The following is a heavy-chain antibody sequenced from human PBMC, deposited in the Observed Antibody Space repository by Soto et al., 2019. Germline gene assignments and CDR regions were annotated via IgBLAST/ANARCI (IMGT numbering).Heavy chain of an antibody. CDR3: ARLQAAVPHY. V-gene: IGHV4-39*01. CDR2: IFYDGYT. CDR1: GDSISGSPYF. Sequence: QLQLQESGPGLVKPSENLSLTCTVSGDSISGSPYFWGWIRQPPGKGLEWIASIFYDGYTYYTPSLKSRAIISVDTSKNQFSLKLTSVAAADTAIYFCARLQAAVPHYWGQGTLVIVSS. D-gene: IGHD6-13*01. J-gene: IGHJ4*02.